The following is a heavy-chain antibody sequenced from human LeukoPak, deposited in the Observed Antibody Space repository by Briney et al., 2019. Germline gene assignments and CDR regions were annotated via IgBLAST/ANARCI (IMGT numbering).Heavy chain of an antibody. CDR1: GFTFSSYA. CDR3: ARGIYSSSGWYHYYYYYMDV. Sequence: GGSLRLSCAASGFTFSSYAMHWVRQAPGKGLEWVAVISYDGSNKYYADSVKGRFTISRDNSKNTLYLQMNSLRAEDTAVYYCARGIYSSSGWYHYYYYYMDVWGKGTTVTVSS. CDR2: ISYDGSNK. D-gene: IGHD6-19*01. V-gene: IGHV3-30*04. J-gene: IGHJ6*03.